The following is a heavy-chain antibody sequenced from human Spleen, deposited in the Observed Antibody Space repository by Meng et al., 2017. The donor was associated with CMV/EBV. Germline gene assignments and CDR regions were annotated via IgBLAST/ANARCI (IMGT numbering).Heavy chain of an antibody. V-gene: IGHV3-30*18. CDR1: GFTFSNYW. J-gene: IGHJ5*02. D-gene: IGHD5-18*01. CDR3: AKDRDSYGYTNWFDP. CDR2: ISDDGSNK. Sequence: GGSLRLSCAASGFTFSNYWMSWVRQAPGKGLEWVALISDDGSNKYYADSVKGRFTISRDNSKNTLYLQMNSLRAEDTAVYYCAKDRDSYGYTNWFDPWGQGTLVTVSS.